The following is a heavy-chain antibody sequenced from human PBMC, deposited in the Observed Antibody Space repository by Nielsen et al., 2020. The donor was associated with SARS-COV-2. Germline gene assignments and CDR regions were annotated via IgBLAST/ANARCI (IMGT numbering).Heavy chain of an antibody. Sequence: GGSLRLSCAASGFTFSSYGMHWVRQAPGKGLEWVAVISYDGSNKYYADSVKGRFTISRDNSKNTLYLQMNSLRAEDTAVYYCAKEAGYYGSGSYPYYYYYYGMDVWGQGTTVTDSS. CDR2: ISYDGSNK. V-gene: IGHV3-30*18. D-gene: IGHD3-10*01. CDR3: AKEAGYYGSGSYPYYYYYYGMDV. CDR1: GFTFSSYG. J-gene: IGHJ6*02.